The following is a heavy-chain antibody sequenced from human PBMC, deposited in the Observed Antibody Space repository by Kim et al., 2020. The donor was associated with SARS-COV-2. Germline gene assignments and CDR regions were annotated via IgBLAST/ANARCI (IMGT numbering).Heavy chain of an antibody. CDR3: ARLYDFSYGYSGYMDV. V-gene: IGHV4-59*11. CDR2: ISHSGIT. Sequence: SETLSLTCTVSSDTMNDHYWTWIRQSPGKGLDWIGYISHSGITNYTPSLRTRVAISTDTSKKQFSLTLRSVTAADTAVYYCARLYDFSYGYSGYMDVWG. CDR1: SDTMNDHY. J-gene: IGHJ6*03. D-gene: IGHD3-3*01.